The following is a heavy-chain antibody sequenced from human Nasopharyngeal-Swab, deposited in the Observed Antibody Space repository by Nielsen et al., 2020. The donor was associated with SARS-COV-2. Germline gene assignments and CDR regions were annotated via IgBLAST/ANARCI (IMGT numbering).Heavy chain of an antibody. V-gene: IGHV4-39*01. CDR2: IYYSGST. J-gene: IGHJ5*02. CDR3: ARNDPGWLKTQNWFDP. Sequence: SETLSLTCTVSGGSISSSSYYWGWIRQPPGKGLEWIGSIYYSGSTYYNPSLKSRVTISADTSKNQFSLKLSSVTAADTAVYYCARNDPGWLKTQNWFDPWGQGTLVTVSS. D-gene: IGHD5-12*01. CDR1: GGSISSSSYY.